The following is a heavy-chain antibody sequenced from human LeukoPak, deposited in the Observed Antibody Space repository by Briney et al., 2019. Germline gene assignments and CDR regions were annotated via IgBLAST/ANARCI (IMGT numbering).Heavy chain of an antibody. D-gene: IGHD3-22*01. CDR1: GFPFISYAM. Sequence: GSLRLSCAASGFPFISYAMSWVRQPPGKGLEWIGEIYHSGSTNYNPSLKSRVTISVDKSKNQFSLKLSSVTAADTAVYYCARVSVYYDSSGYYYLFDYWGQGTLVTVSS. CDR3: ARVSVYYDSSGYYYLFDY. CDR2: IYHSGST. J-gene: IGHJ4*02. V-gene: IGHV4-4*02.